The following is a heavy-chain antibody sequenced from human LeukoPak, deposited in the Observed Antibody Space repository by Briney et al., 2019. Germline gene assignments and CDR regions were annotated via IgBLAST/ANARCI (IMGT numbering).Heavy chain of an antibody. Sequence: GASLRLSCAASGFTFSNYVMHWVRQAPGKGLEWVALISYDGSNKYFADSVKGRFTISRDNSKNTLYLQMHSLRAEDTAVYYCAKDNVAAAGRYFDYWGQGTLVTVSS. V-gene: IGHV3-30*18. CDR1: GFTFSNYV. J-gene: IGHJ4*02. CDR3: AKDNVAAAGRYFDY. D-gene: IGHD6-13*01. CDR2: ISYDGSNK.